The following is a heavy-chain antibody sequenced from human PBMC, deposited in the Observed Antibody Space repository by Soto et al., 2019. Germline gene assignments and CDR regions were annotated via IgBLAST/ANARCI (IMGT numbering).Heavy chain of an antibody. D-gene: IGHD5-12*01. Sequence: QVQLVQSGAEVKRPGASVKVSCKASGYTFINYDVAWVRRAPGQGLQWMGGISISKGKTYYEQSLQGRVTMTTATVTTTAYMEVRSLRSDDTAVYYCARKGYIGNFGLDVWGQGTTVTVSS. J-gene: IGHJ6*02. V-gene: IGHV1-18*01. CDR1: GYTFINYD. CDR3: ARKGYIGNFGLDV. CDR2: ISISKGKT.